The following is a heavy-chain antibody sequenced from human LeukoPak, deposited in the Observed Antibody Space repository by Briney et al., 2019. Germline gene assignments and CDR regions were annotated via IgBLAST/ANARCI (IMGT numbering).Heavy chain of an antibody. D-gene: IGHD3-16*01. CDR1: GGSISSYI. J-gene: IGHJ4*02. Sequence: SETLSLTCSVSGGSISSYIWSWIRQPPGKGLEWIGYIYTSGSTDYNPSLKSRVTISVDRSKNQFSLKLNSVTAADTAFYYCARQPGTGGINLWGQGTLVSVSS. CDR3: ARQPGTGGINL. V-gene: IGHV4-4*09. CDR2: IYTSGST.